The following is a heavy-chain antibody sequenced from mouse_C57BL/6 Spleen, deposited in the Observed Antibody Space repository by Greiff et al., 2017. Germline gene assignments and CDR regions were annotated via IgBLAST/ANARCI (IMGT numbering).Heavy chain of an antibody. Sequence: DVMLVESGGGLVQPGGSLKLSCAASGFTFSDYYMYWVRQTPEKRLEWVAYISNGGGSTYYPDTVKGRFTISRDNAKNTLYLQMSRLKSEDTAMYYCARHGGGYFDYWGQGTTLTVSS. CDR3: ARHGGGYFDY. J-gene: IGHJ2*01. CDR1: GFTFSDYY. V-gene: IGHV5-12*01. CDR2: ISNGGGST.